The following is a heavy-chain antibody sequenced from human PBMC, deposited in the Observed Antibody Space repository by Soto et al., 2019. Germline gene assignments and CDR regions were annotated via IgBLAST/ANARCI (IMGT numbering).Heavy chain of an antibody. Sequence: GGSLRLSCAASGFTFRNSWMSWVRQAPGKGLQWVANIKPDGSDKYYVDSVKGRFTISRDNAKNSLYLQMNSLRAEDTALYYCARAANWGQGTLVTVSS. CDR1: GFTFRNSW. J-gene: IGHJ4*02. V-gene: IGHV3-7*01. CDR3: ARAAN. CDR2: IKPDGSDK.